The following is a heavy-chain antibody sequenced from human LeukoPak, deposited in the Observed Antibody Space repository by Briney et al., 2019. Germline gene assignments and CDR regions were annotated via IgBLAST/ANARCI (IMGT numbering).Heavy chain of an antibody. Sequence: PSETLSLPCTVSCGSISNYWSWIRQPPGKGLEWIGYIYYSGSTNYNPSLKIRVTISVDTSKNQFSLKLSSVTAADTAVYYCARGSHYDFWSGNYFDYWGQGTLVTVSS. D-gene: IGHD3-3*01. CDR3: ARGSHYDFWSGNYFDY. J-gene: IGHJ4*02. V-gene: IGHV4-59*01. CDR1: CGSISNY. CDR2: IYYSGST.